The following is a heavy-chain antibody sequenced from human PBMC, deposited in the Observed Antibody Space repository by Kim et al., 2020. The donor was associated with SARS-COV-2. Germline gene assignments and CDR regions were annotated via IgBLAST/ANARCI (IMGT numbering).Heavy chain of an antibody. D-gene: IGHD3-16*02. CDR3: APLTNWFDP. J-gene: IGHJ5*02. Sequence: GGSLRLSCAASGFTFSSYSMNWVRQAPGKGLEWVSYISSSSSTIYYADSVKGRFTISRDNAKNSLYLQMNSLRYEDTAVYYCAPLTNWFDPWGQGTLVTVSS. V-gene: IGHV3-48*02. CDR2: ISSSSSTI. CDR1: GFTFSSYS.